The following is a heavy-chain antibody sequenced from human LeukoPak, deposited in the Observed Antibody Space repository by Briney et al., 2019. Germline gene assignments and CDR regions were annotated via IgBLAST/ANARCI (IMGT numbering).Heavy chain of an antibody. CDR1: GFTFDDYG. D-gene: IGHD3-10*01. Sequence: GGSLRLSCAASGFTFDDYGMTWVRQAPGKGLGWVSGINWNGVSTGYADSVKGRFTISRDNAKNSLYLQMNSLRAEDTALYYCARSPRIIIVRGLISYYYYMDVWGKGTTVTVSS. CDR2: INWNGVST. J-gene: IGHJ6*03. CDR3: ARSPRIIIVRGLISYYYYMDV. V-gene: IGHV3-20*04.